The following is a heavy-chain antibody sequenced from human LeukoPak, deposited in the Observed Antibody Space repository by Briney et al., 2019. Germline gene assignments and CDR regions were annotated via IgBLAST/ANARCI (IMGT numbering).Heavy chain of an antibody. CDR1: GFTVSSNY. V-gene: IGHV3-11*04. D-gene: IGHD2-8*01. CDR2: ISSSGSTI. CDR3: ARLTKAVLMVYANDY. Sequence: PGGSLRLSCAASGFTVSSNYMSWVRQAPGKGLEWVSYISSSGSTIYYADSVKGRFTISRDNAKNSLYLQMNSLRAEDTAVYYCARLTKAVLMVYANDYWGQGTLVTVSS. J-gene: IGHJ4*02.